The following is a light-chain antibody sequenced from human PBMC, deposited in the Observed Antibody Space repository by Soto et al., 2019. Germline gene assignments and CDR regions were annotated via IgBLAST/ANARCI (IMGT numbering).Light chain of an antibody. CDR3: QQYGSSPRT. Sequence: EIVLTQSPATLSLSPGERATLSCRASQSVSSYLAWYQQKPGQAPRLLIYDASNMATGIPARFSGSGSGTDFTLTISRLEPEDFAVYYCQQYGSSPRTFGQGTKVDIK. J-gene: IGKJ1*01. CDR2: DAS. V-gene: IGKV3-20*01. CDR1: QSVSSY.